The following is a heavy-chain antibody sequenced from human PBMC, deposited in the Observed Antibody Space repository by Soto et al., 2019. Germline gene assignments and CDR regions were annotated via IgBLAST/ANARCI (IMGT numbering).Heavy chain of an antibody. CDR2: INAGNGNT. Sequence: ASVKVCCKASGYTFTSYARQWVRQAPGQRLEWMGWINAGNGNTKYSQKFQGRVTITRDTSASTAYMELSSLRSEDTAVYYCAFIVGATTFDYWGQGTLVTVSS. CDR3: AFIVGATTFDY. D-gene: IGHD1-26*01. V-gene: IGHV1-3*01. CDR1: GYTFTSYA. J-gene: IGHJ4*02.